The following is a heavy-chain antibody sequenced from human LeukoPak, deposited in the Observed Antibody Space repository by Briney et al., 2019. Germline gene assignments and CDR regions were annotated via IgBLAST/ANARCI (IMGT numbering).Heavy chain of an antibody. CDR1: GYTFTAYY. Sequence: ASVKVSCKASGYTFTAYYIHWVRHAPGQGLEWMGWINPNSGGTNYALKFRGRVTMTRDTSISTASMELSRLISDDTAVYYCARPQDHGGNVENFNIWGQGTMVTVSS. CDR2: INPNSGGT. V-gene: IGHV1-2*02. D-gene: IGHD4-23*01. CDR3: ARPQDHGGNVENFNI. J-gene: IGHJ3*02.